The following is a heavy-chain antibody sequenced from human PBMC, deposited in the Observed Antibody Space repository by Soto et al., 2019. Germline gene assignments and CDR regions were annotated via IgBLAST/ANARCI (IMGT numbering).Heavy chain of an antibody. CDR1: GFTFSDSW. CDR3: VRGGSNYSS. J-gene: IGHJ5*02. D-gene: IGHD4-4*01. Sequence: EVHLVESGGGLVQPGGSLRLSCTASGFTFSDSWMTWVRQAPGKGLEWVARIKPDESEKKYADSVKGRFSISRDNAKNSMYLQMDGLRGEVTAFYYCVRGGSNYSSWGQGTLVTVSS. V-gene: IGHV3-7*01. CDR2: IKPDESEK.